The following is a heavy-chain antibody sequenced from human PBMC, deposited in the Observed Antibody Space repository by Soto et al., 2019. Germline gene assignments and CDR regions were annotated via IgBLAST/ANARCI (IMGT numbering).Heavy chain of an antibody. Sequence: EVQLLESGGGLVQPGGSLRLSCAASGFTFSSYAMSWVRQAPGKGLEWVSAISGSGGSTYYADSVKGRFTISRDNSNNTLYLQMNSLRAEDTAVYYCAKRSLIAVAGPSYYFDYWGQGTLVTVSS. J-gene: IGHJ4*02. D-gene: IGHD6-19*01. V-gene: IGHV3-23*01. CDR3: AKRSLIAVAGPSYYFDY. CDR1: GFTFSSYA. CDR2: ISGSGGST.